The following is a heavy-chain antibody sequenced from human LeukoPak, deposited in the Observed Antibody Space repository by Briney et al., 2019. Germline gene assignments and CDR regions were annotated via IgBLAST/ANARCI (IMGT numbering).Heavy chain of an antibody. D-gene: IGHD3-10*01. Sequence: ASVKVSCKASGYTFTSYDINWVRQATGQGLEWMGWMNPNSGNTGYAQEFRGRVTMTRNTSISTAYMELSSLRSEDTAVYYCARVTMVRGASFRFDPWGQGTLVTVSS. V-gene: IGHV1-8*01. CDR1: GYTFTSYD. CDR2: MNPNSGNT. J-gene: IGHJ5*02. CDR3: ARVTMVRGASFRFDP.